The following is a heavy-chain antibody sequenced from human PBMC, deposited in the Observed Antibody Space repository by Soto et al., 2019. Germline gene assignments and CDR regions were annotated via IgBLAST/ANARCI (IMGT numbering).Heavy chain of an antibody. J-gene: IGHJ6*02. CDR2: ISYSGTT. CDR3: ARHVPYCSDTSHCAYGMDV. V-gene: IGHV4-59*01. CDR1: GDSIRGDY. Sequence: PSETLSLTCTASGDSIRGDYWSWIRQPPGKRLEWIAYISYSGTTNYNPSLKSRVTISLDTSNNQLSLKMTSVTAADTAMYYCARHVPYCSDTSHCAYGMDVWGQGTTVTVSS. D-gene: IGHD2-2*01.